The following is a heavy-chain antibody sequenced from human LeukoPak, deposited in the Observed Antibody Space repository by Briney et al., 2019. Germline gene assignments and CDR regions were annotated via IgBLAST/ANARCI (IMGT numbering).Heavy chain of an antibody. D-gene: IGHD6-19*01. V-gene: IGHV3-30*03. CDR2: ISYDGNNE. CDR3: ARDLIALAAPSY. Sequence: GGSLGLSCVASGFTFSIYGMDWVRQAPGKGLDWVAFISYDGNNEYYADSVRGRFTVSRDNSKNTLYLQMNSLRVEDTAVYYCARDLIALAAPSYWGQGILVTVSP. J-gene: IGHJ4*02. CDR1: GFTFSIYG.